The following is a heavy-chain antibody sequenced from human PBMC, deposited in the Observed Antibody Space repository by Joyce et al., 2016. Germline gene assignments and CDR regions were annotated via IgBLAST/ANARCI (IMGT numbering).Heavy chain of an antibody. CDR2: IEPGDSEP. J-gene: IGHJ3*01. D-gene: IGHD6-13*01. Sequence: EVQLVQSGAEVKKPEESLKIFCKGSGYTFTSYWIGWVRQMPGKVLAWMGSIEPGDSEPRYSPSFQGQVTISADKSISTAYLQWNRLKASDTAMYYCARRAPAAGPAAFDFWGQGTMVTVSS. V-gene: IGHV5-51*01. CDR3: ARRAPAAGPAAFDF. CDR1: GYTFTSYW.